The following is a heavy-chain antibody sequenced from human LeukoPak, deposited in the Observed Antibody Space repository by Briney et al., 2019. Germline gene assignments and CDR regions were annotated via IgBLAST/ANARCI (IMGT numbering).Heavy chain of an antibody. D-gene: IGHD3-10*01. CDR3: AKDKFRYYYGSGSSLDY. V-gene: IGHV3-23*01. J-gene: IGHJ4*02. CDR1: GFIFSSYS. Sequence: GGSLRLSCAASGFIFSSYSMSWVRQAPGKGLEWVSVITGSGGNTYYADSVKGRFTISRDNAKNSLYLQMNSLRAEDTALYYCAKDKFRYYYGSGSSLDYWGQGTLVTVSS. CDR2: ITGSGGNT.